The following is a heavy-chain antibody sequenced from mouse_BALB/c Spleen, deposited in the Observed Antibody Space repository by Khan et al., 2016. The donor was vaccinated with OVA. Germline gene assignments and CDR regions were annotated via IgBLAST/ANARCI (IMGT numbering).Heavy chain of an antibody. Sequence: EVELVESGGGLVKPGGSLKVSCAASGFTFSSYAMSWVRQTPEKRLEWVATISSGGSLTYYPDSVQGRFTLSRDNGKNTLYLLMSSLRSEDTAMYYCVRVYFGYFDYWGQGTTLTVSS. D-gene: IGHD2-1*01. CDR3: VRVYFGYFDY. CDR2: ISSGGSLT. CDR1: GFTFSSYA. V-gene: IGHV5-9-3*01. J-gene: IGHJ2*01.